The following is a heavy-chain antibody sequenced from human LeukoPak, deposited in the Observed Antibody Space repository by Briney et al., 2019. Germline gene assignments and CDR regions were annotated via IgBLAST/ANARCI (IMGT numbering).Heavy chain of an antibody. CDR3: ARLGPSGSYRNYYYYYMDV. D-gene: IGHD1-26*01. CDR2: IYTSGST. V-gene: IGHV4-4*07. J-gene: IGHJ6*03. CDR1: GGSISSYY. Sequence: SETLSLTCTVSGGSISSYYWSWIRQPAGKGLEWIGRIYTSGSTNYNPSLKSRVTMSVDTSKNQFSLKLSSVTAADTAVYYCARLGPSGSYRNYYYYYMDVWGKGTTVNVSS.